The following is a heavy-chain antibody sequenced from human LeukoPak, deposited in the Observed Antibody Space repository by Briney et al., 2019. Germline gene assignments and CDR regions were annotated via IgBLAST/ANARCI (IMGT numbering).Heavy chain of an antibody. CDR1: GGSFSGYY. Sequence: SETLSLTCAVYGGSFSGYYWSWIRQPPGKGLEWIGEINHSGSTNYNPSLKSRVTISVDTSKNQFSLKLSSVTAADTAVYYCARDRTMTTVPWYFDLWGRGTLVTVSS. CDR3: ARDRTMTTVPWYFDL. D-gene: IGHD4-17*01. V-gene: IGHV4-34*01. CDR2: INHSGST. J-gene: IGHJ2*01.